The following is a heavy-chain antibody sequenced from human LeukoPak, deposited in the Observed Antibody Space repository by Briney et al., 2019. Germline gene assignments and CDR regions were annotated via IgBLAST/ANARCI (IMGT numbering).Heavy chain of an antibody. CDR3: AREAGSYDSSGYYSLYYSFDY. CDR1: GGSFSGYY. Sequence: ASETLSLTCAVYGGSFSGYYWSWIRQPPGKGLEWIGEINHRGSTNYNPSLKSRVTISVDTSKNQVSLKLTSLTAADTAVYYCAREAGSYDSSGYYSLYYSFDYWGQGTLVTVSS. J-gene: IGHJ4*02. D-gene: IGHD3-22*01. CDR2: INHRGST. V-gene: IGHV4-34*01.